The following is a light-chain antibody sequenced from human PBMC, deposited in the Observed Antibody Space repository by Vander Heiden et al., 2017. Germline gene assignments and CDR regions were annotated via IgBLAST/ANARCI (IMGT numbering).Light chain of an antibody. CDR3: CSYAGSSTLREV. Sequence: QCALTETGLDPGSRGHSNTISCTGTSSDVGSYNLVAWYQQHSGKAPKLMIYEVSKRPSGVSNRFSCSKSGNTASLTFSVHQGEEEADYYCCSYAGSSTLREVFGGGTKLTVL. J-gene: IGLJ2*01. V-gene: IGLV2-23*02. CDR1: SSDVGSYNL. CDR2: EVS.